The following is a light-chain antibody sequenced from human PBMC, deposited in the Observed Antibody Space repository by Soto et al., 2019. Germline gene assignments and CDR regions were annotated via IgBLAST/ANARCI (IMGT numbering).Light chain of an antibody. V-gene: IGLV2-23*01. Sequence: QSALTQPASVSGSPGQSITISCTGTSSDVGSYNLVSWYQQHPGKAPKLMIYEGSKRPSGVSNRFSGYKSGNTASLTISGLQAEDEADYYCCSYAGSSPHVVFVGGTKLTVL. CDR3: CSYAGSSPHVV. CDR2: EGS. CDR1: SSDVGSYNL. J-gene: IGLJ2*01.